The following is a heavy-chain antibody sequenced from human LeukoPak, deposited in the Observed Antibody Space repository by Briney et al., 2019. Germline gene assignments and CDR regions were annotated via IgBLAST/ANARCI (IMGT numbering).Heavy chain of an antibody. Sequence: SETLSLTCTVSGGSISSYYWSWIRQPPGKGLEWIGYIYTSGSTNYNPSLKSRVTISVDTSKNQFSLKLSSVTAADTAAYYCARTLGHVGIGNWFDPWGQGTLVTVSS. J-gene: IGHJ5*02. CDR1: GGSISSYY. V-gene: IGHV4-4*09. D-gene: IGHD1-26*01. CDR3: ARTLGHVGIGNWFDP. CDR2: IYTSGST.